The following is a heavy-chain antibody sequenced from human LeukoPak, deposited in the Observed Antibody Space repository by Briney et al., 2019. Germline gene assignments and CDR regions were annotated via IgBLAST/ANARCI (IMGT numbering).Heavy chain of an antibody. CDR3: ARAGDSSSWYEGGYYFDY. J-gene: IGHJ4*02. D-gene: IGHD6-13*01. CDR1: GYSISSGYY. CDR2: IYHSGST. Sequence: ASETLSLTCTVSGYSISSGYYWGWIRQPPGKGLEWIGSIYHSGSTYYNPSLKSRVTISVDTSKNQFSLKLSSVTAADTAVYYCARAGDSSSWYEGGYYFDYWGQGTLVTVSS. V-gene: IGHV4-38-2*02.